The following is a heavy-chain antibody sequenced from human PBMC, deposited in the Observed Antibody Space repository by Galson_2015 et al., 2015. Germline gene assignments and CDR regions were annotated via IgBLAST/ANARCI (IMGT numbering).Heavy chain of an antibody. D-gene: IGHD5-18*01. CDR3: ASGYTYGPKTYWFDS. Sequence: SVKVSCKASGGSFSTSAATWVRQAPGQGLEWMGGIIPIFRTANYAQKFKGRVTITADESTSTAYMELSSLRSEDTAVYYCASGYTYGPKTYWFDSWGQGSLVTVSS. CDR1: GGSFSTSA. V-gene: IGHV1-69*13. CDR2: IIPIFRTA. J-gene: IGHJ5*01.